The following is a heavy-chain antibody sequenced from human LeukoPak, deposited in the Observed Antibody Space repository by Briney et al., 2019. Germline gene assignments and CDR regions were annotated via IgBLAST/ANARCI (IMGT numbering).Heavy chain of an antibody. CDR2: INTDGSST. CDR1: GFTFSSYC. Sequence: PGGSLRLSRTASGFTFSSYCMHWVRQTPGKGLLWVSRINTDGSSTNYADSVKGRFTISRDNAKNTLYLQMNSLRAEDTAVYYCARDPKPYCSGGTCYYYWFDPWGQGTLVTVSS. CDR3: ARDPKPYCSGGTCYYYWFDP. V-gene: IGHV3-74*01. D-gene: IGHD2-15*01. J-gene: IGHJ5*02.